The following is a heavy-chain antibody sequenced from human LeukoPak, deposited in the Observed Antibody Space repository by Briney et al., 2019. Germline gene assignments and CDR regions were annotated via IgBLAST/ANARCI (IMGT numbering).Heavy chain of an antibody. CDR3: ARRDYGGHAAYFDY. CDR1: GYSFTSYW. J-gene: IGHJ4*02. D-gene: IGHD4-23*01. Sequence: KAGESLKISCKGCGYSFTSYWIVWVRQMPGKGLEWMGITYPGDSDTRYSPSFQGQVTISADQSISTAYLQWSSLKASDTAIYYCARRDYGGHAAYFDYWGQGTLVTVSS. CDR2: TYPGDSDT. V-gene: IGHV5-51*01.